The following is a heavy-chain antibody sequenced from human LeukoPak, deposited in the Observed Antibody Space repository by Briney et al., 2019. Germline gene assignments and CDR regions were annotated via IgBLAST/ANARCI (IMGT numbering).Heavy chain of an antibody. CDR1: GFTFSSYW. CDR3: AKDFTGPLDY. J-gene: IGHJ4*02. V-gene: IGHV3-74*03. D-gene: IGHD3-3*01. CDR2: INTDGSIT. Sequence: PGGSLRLSCGASGFTFSSYWMHWVRQAPGKGLVWVSRINTDGSITTYADSVKGRFTISRDNAKKTLYLQMSSLRADDTAVYYCAKDFTGPLDYWGQGTLVTVSS.